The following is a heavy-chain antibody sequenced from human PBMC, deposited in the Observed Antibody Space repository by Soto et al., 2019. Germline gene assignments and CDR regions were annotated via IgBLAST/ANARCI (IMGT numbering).Heavy chain of an antibody. CDR1: GGSIDSSAYS. J-gene: IGHJ4*02. CDR3: ARIHWSQSSLDY. Sequence: QLHLQESGSRLVKPSESLSLTCAVSGGSIDSSAYSLSWIRQPPGKGLEWIGYVSHRGTAYSIPSLNGRLTLSMSSAQTQFSLKLTSVTAADSAVYHCARIHWSQSSLDYWGRGILGTVSS. D-gene: IGHD6-19*01. CDR2: VSHRGTA. V-gene: IGHV4-30-2*01.